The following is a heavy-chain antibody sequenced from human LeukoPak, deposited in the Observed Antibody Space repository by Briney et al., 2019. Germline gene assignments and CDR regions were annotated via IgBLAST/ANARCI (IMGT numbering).Heavy chain of an antibody. V-gene: IGHV4-59*01. CDR3: ARVSDDFWSGFTQKYFDY. Sequence: SETLSLTCTVSGVSISSYYWSWIRQPPGKGLEWIGYIYYSGSTNYNPSLKSRVTISVDTSKNQFSLKLSSVTAADTAVYYCARVSDDFWSGFTQKYFDYWGQGTLVTVSS. CDR2: IYYSGST. CDR1: GVSISSYY. J-gene: IGHJ4*02. D-gene: IGHD3-3*01.